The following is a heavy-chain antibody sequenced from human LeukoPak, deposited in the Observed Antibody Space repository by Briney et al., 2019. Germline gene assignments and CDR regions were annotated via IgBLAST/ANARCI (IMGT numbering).Heavy chain of an antibody. CDR3: ARDLRYSSGWTFFDY. CDR2: IIPILGIA. J-gene: IGHJ4*02. CDR1: GYTFTSYG. Sequence: SVKVSCKASGYTFTSYGISWVRQAPGQGLEWMGRIIPILGIANYAQRFQGRVTITADESTSTAYMELSSLRSEDTAVYYYARDLRYSSGWTFFDYWGQGTLVTVSS. V-gene: IGHV1-69*04. D-gene: IGHD6-19*01.